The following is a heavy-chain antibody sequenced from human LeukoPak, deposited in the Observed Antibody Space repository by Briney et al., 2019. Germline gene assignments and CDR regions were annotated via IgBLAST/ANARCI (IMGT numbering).Heavy chain of an antibody. CDR3: ARQAIAGATESWFDP. D-gene: IGHD1-26*01. V-gene: IGHV4-39*01. Sequence: SETLSLTCTVSGGSISSREYYWGWIRQPPGKGLEWIGRVYYSGSPNYNTSLKSRVTISVDTSKHQFSLRLTSVTAADTAVYYCARQAIAGATESWFDPWGQGTLVTVSS. CDR2: VYYSGSP. CDR1: GGSISSREYY. J-gene: IGHJ5*02.